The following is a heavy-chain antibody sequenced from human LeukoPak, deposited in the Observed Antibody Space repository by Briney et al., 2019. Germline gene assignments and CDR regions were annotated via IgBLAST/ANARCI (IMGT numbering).Heavy chain of an antibody. Sequence: PGGSLRLSCTASGFTFGDYVMHWVRQAPGKGLEWVSGISWNSGKIGYADSVKGRFTISRDNSKNTVYLQMNNMRVDDTAVYYCARVAGWHWYDPWGQGTLVTVSS. CDR3: ARVAGWHWYDP. D-gene: IGHD6-19*01. J-gene: IGHJ5*02. V-gene: IGHV3-9*01. CDR1: GFTFGDYV. CDR2: ISWNSGKI.